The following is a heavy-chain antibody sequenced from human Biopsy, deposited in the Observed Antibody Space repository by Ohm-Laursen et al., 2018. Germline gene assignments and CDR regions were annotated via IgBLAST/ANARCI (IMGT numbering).Heavy chain of an antibody. CDR1: GGSISSFY. CDR3: ARRGSGGRSFDH. CDR2: ISDSGST. D-gene: IGHD2-15*01. Sequence: SETLSLTCPVSGGSISSFYWTWIRQPPGKGPEWIGDISDSGSTNYKPSLKSRVIILVDTSKNQFSLNLSSVTAADTAVYYCARRGSGGRSFDHWGQGTLVTVSS. J-gene: IGHJ4*02. V-gene: IGHV4-59*08.